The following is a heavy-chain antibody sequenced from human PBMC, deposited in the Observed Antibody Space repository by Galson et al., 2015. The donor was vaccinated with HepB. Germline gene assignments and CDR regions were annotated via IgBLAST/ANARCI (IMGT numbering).Heavy chain of an antibody. D-gene: IGHD6-19*01. CDR3: VRGHSSGWYGVDY. J-gene: IGHJ4*02. Sequence: SVKVSCKASGGTFSSYTISWVRQAPGQGLEWMGRIIPILGIANYAQKFQGRVTITADKSTSTAYMELSSLRSEDTAVYYCVRGHSSGWYGVDYWGQGTLVTVSS. CDR1: GGTFSSYT. CDR2: IIPILGIA. V-gene: IGHV1-69*02.